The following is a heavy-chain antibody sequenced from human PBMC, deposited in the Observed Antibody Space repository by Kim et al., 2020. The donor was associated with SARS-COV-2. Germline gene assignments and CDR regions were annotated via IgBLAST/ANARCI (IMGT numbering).Heavy chain of an antibody. Sequence: GGSLRLSCAASGFTFSSYSTNWVRQAPGKGLEWVSSISSSSSYIYYADSVKGRFTISRDNAKNSLYLQMNSLRAEDTAVYYCAREWAVAAAGLGSDGYFDYWGQGTLVTVSS. D-gene: IGHD6-13*01. CDR2: ISSSSSYI. J-gene: IGHJ4*02. V-gene: IGHV3-21*01. CDR3: AREWAVAAAGLGSDGYFDY. CDR1: GFTFSSYS.